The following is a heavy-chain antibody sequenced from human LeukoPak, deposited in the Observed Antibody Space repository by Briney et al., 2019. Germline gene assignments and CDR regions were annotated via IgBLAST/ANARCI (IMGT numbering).Heavy chain of an antibody. J-gene: IGHJ5*02. Sequence: SETLSLSCTDSGGSISSSSYYWGWIRQPPGKGLEWIGSIYYSGSTYYNPSLKSRVTISVDTSKNQFSLKLSSVTAADTAVYYCARCKKNNYDSSGYHGDWFDPWGQGTLVTVSS. V-gene: IGHV4-39*01. CDR3: ARCKKNNYDSSGYHGDWFDP. D-gene: IGHD3-22*01. CDR1: GGSISSSSYY. CDR2: IYYSGST.